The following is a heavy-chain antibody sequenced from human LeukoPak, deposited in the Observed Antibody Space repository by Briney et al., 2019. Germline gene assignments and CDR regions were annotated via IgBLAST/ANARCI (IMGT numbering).Heavy chain of an antibody. J-gene: IGHJ5*02. CDR3: ARQGYYDSSGYYFLFGP. CDR2: IYTSGST. Sequence: SETLSLTCTVSGGSISSYYWSWIRQPPGKGLEWIGYIYTSGSTNYNPSLKSRVTISVDTSKNQFSLKLSSVTAADTAVYYCARQGYYDSSGYYFLFGPWGQGTLVTVSS. D-gene: IGHD3-22*01. V-gene: IGHV4-4*09. CDR1: GGSISSYY.